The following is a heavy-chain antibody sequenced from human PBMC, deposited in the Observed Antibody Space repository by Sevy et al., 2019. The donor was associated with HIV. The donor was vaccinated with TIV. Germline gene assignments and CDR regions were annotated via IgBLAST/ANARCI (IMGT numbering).Heavy chain of an antibody. J-gene: IGHJ5*02. CDR2: INPNSGGT. CDR1: GYTFTGHY. Sequence: ASVKVSCKASGYTFTGHYMHWVRQAPGQGLEWMGWINPNSGGTNYAQKFQGRVTMTRDTSISTAYMELSRLRSDDTAVYYCARLSRPGGVMRWFDPWGQGTLVTVSS. V-gene: IGHV1-2*02. CDR3: ARLSRPGGVMRWFDP. D-gene: IGHD3-16*01.